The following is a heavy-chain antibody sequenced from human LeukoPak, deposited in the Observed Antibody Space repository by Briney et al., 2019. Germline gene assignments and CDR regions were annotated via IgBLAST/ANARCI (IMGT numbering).Heavy chain of an antibody. CDR2: INQDGRQK. D-gene: IGHD2-2*01. J-gene: IGHJ4*02. CDR3: ASVQLPSLLTAFDF. V-gene: IGHV3-7*01. CDR1: GFVFSTYW. Sequence: GGSLRLSCAASGFVFSTYWMIWVRQAPGNGLEWVAHINQDGRQKYYVDSVKGRFTISRDNARNSLYLQMNSLRAEDTAVYYCASVQLPSLLTAFDFWGLGTLVSVSS.